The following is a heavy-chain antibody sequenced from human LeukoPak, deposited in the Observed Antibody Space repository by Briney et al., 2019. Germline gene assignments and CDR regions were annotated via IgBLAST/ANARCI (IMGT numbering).Heavy chain of an antibody. CDR1: GGSFSGYY. Sequence: SETLSLTCAVYGGSFSGYYWSWIRQPPGKGLEWIGEINHSGSTNYNPSLKSRVTISVDTSKNQFSLKLSSVTAADTAVYYCARETMIVVADYWGQGTLVTVSS. CDR3: ARETMIVVADY. CDR2: INHSGST. J-gene: IGHJ4*02. D-gene: IGHD3-22*01. V-gene: IGHV4-34*01.